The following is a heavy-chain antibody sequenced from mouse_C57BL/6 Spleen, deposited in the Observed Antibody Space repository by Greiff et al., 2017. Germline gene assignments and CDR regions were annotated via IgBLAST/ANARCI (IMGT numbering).Heavy chain of an antibody. J-gene: IGHJ3*01. Sequence: VQLQQSGAELVKPGASVKMSCKASGYTFTTYPIEWMKQNPGKSLEWIGNFHPYNDDTKYNEKFKGKATLTVEKSSSTVYLVLSRLTSDDSAVYYGARTRYGSSSGFAYWGQGTLVTVSA. CDR1: GYTFTTYP. CDR3: ARTRYGSSSGFAY. D-gene: IGHD1-1*01. V-gene: IGHV1-47*01. CDR2: FHPYNDDT.